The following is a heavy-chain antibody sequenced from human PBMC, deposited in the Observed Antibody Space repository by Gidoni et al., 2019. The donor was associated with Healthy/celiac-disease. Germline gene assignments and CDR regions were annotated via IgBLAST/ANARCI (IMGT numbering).Heavy chain of an antibody. V-gene: IGHV3-53*02. CDR3: AREGGGGDRSRRGYYFDY. D-gene: IGHD3-16*01. CDR2: IYGGGST. CDR1: GLTVSSNY. J-gene: IGHJ4*02. Sequence: VQLVETGGGLIQPGGSLSLSCAASGLTVSSNYMGWVRQAPGKGLERVSFIYGGGSTSYADSVKGGFNISRNNSKNTFNLKGTGLRARDRAVYYWAREGGGGDRSRRGYYFDYWGQGTLVTVSS.